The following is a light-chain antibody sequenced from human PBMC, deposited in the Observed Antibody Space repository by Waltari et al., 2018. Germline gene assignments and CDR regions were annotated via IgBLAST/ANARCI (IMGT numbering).Light chain of an antibody. J-gene: IGKJ1*01. V-gene: IGKV3-20*01. CDR2: GAS. CDR3: QHYVRLPVT. Sequence: EIVLTQSPGTLSLSPGERVPLSCRASESVTRAVAWCKHKPGQAPRLLMYGASTRATGIPDRFSGSGSGTDFSLTISRLEPEDFAVYYCQHYVRLPVTFGQGTKVEIK. CDR1: ESVTRA.